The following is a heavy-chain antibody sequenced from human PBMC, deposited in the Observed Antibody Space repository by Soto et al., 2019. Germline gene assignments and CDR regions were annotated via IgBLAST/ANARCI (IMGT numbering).Heavy chain of an antibody. CDR2: IRSEANSYAT. CDR1: GFTFSCSA. V-gene: IGHV3-73*01. CDR3: XRGVYDFWSGHPKGLDY. D-gene: IGHD3-3*01. Sequence: GGSLRLSCAASGFTFSCSAMHWVRQASGKGLEGVGRIRSEANSYATAYAVSVKGKFTISRDDPRNTAYLQMNSLKTEDTAVYYCXRGVYDFWSGHPKGLDYWGQGTVVTVSS. J-gene: IGHJ4*02.